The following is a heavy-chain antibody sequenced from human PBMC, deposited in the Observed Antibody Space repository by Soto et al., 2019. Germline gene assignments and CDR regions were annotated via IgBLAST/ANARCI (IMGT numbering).Heavy chain of an antibody. J-gene: IGHJ5*02. Sequence: GASVKVSGKASGYTFTGYYMHWVRQAPGQGLEWMGWINPNSGGTNYAQKFQGRVTMTRDTSISTAYMELSRLRSDDTAVYYCARALGYCSSTSCYPYNWFDPWGLGTLVTVSS. D-gene: IGHD2-2*01. V-gene: IGHV1-2*02. CDR1: GYTFTGYY. CDR2: INPNSGGT. CDR3: ARALGYCSSTSCYPYNWFDP.